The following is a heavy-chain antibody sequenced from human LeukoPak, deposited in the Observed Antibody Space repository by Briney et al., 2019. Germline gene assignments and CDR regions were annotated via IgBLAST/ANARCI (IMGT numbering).Heavy chain of an antibody. CDR3: ARDRDIGTYYYYYGMDV. CDR2: IYYSGST. V-gene: IGHV4-59*01. Sequence: SETLSLTCTVSGGSISTFYWGWIRQPPGKGLEWIGYIYYSGSTNYNPSLKSRLTISVDTSKNQFSMKLNPVTAADTAVYYCARDRDIGTYYYYYGMDVWGQGTTVTVSS. CDR1: GGSISTFY. D-gene: IGHD2-15*01. J-gene: IGHJ6*02.